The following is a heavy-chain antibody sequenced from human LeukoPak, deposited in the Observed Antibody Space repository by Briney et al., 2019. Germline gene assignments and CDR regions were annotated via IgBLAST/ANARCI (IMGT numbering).Heavy chain of an antibody. CDR2: ISAYNGNT. Sequence: ASVKVSCKASGYTFTSYGISWVRQAPGQGLEWMGWISAYNGNTNYAQKLQGRVTMTTDTSTSTAYMELRSLRSDDTAVYYCARVGELVVVAATIDYYYYMDVWGKGTTVTISS. CDR3: ARVGELVVVAATIDYYYYMDV. D-gene: IGHD2-15*01. CDR1: GYTFTSYG. J-gene: IGHJ6*03. V-gene: IGHV1-18*01.